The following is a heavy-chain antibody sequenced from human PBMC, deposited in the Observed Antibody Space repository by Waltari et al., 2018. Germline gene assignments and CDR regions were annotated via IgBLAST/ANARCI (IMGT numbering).Heavy chain of an antibody. CDR3: AGGTIGSGSYYDGGMDV. J-gene: IGHJ6*02. CDR2: INYSGDA. V-gene: IGHV4-34*01. D-gene: IGHD1-26*01. Sequence: QVQLQQWGAGLLKPSETLSLTCDVYGGSFNTYSWAWIRQPPEKGQAWIGEINYSGDANYNLSLKSRVTISVDTSKNRFSLKLNSVTAADTAVYYCAGGTIGSGSYYDGGMDVWGQGTTVTVSS. CDR1: GGSFNTYS.